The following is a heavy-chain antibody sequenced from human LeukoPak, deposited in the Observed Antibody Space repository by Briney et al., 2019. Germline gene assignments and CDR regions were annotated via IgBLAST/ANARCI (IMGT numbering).Heavy chain of an antibody. CDR1: GFTFSSYS. Sequence: GGSLRLSCAASGFTFSSYSMNWVRQAPGKGLEWVSSISSSSSYIYYADSVKGRFSISRDNSKSTLYLQMNSLRRDDTAVYYCARDVEEYYGRMSDPWGQGTLVTVSS. CDR3: ARDVEEYYGRMSDP. D-gene: IGHD3-10*02. V-gene: IGHV3-21*01. J-gene: IGHJ5*02. CDR2: ISSSSSYI.